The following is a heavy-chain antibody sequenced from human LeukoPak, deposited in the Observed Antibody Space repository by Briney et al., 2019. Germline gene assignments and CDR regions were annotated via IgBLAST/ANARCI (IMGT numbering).Heavy chain of an antibody. J-gene: IGHJ1*01. Sequence: GASVKVSCKASGGTFSSYAISWVRQAPGQGLEWMRGIIPIFGTANYAQKFQGRVTIAADKSTSTAYMELSSLRSEDTAVYYCATYSSSWYGSKYFQHWGQGTLVTVSS. CDR1: GGTFSSYA. CDR3: ATYSSSWYGSKYFQH. CDR2: IIPIFGTA. V-gene: IGHV1-69*06. D-gene: IGHD6-13*01.